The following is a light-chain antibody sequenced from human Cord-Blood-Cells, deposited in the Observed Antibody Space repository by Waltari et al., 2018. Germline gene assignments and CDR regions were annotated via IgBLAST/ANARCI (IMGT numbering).Light chain of an antibody. CDR2: DVS. V-gene: IGLV2-14*01. CDR3: SSYTSSSTVV. Sequence: QSAMTQPASVSGSPGQSITISCTGTSSDVGGSNYVSWYQQHPGKAPKVMIYDVSNRPSGVSNRVSGSKSGNTASLTISGLQAEDEADYYCSSYTSSSTVVFGGGTKLPVL. J-gene: IGLJ2*01. CDR1: SSDVGGSNY.